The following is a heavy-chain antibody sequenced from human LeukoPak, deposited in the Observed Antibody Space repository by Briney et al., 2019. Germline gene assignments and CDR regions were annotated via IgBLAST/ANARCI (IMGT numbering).Heavy chain of an antibody. CDR2: ISYDGSNK. CDR1: GFTFSSYA. J-gene: IGHJ4*02. Sequence: PGRSLRLSCAASGFTFSSYAMHWVRQAPGKGLEWVAVISYDGSNKYYADSVKGRFTVSRDNPKNTLYLQMNSLRAEDTAVYYCAKGGWSLYYFDYWGQGTLVTVSS. V-gene: IGHV3-30*04. CDR3: AKGGWSLYYFDY. D-gene: IGHD6-19*01.